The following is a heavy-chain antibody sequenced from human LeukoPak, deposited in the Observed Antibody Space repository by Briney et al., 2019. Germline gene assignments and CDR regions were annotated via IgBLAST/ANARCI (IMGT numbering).Heavy chain of an antibody. D-gene: IGHD1-26*01. CDR2: FDPEDGET. CDR3: ATDLFLSSRTQWELLFGY. V-gene: IGHV1-24*01. Sequence: ASVKVSCKVSGYTLTELSMHWVRQAPGKGLEWMGGFDPEDGETIYAQKFQGRVTMTEDTSTDTAYMELSSLRSEDTAVYYCATDLFLSSRTQWELLFGYWGQGTLVTVSS. J-gene: IGHJ4*02. CDR1: GYTLTELS.